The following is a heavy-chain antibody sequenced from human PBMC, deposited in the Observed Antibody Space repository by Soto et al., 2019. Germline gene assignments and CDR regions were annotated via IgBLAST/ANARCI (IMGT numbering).Heavy chain of an antibody. J-gene: IGHJ4*02. CDR3: ARVLRGRWFDY. CDR2: ISSSGSTI. V-gene: IGHV3-48*03. CDR1: GFTFSSYE. Sequence: VGSLRLSCAASGFTFSSYEMNWVRQAPGKGLEWVSYISSSGSTIYYADSVKGRFTISRDNAKNSLYLQMNSLRAEDTAVYYCARVLRGRWFDYWGQGTLVTVYS.